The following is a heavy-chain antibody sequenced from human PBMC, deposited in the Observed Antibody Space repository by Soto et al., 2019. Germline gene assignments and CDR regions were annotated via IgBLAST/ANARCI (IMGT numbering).Heavy chain of an antibody. D-gene: IGHD6-13*01. J-gene: IGHJ4*02. V-gene: IGHV3-23*01. CDR3: AKDTSSSSWYF. Sequence: GGSLRLSCAGSGFTFSSYAMSWVRQAPGKGLEGVSSISDSGSHTYYADSVKGRLTISRDNSKTAVSLQMNSLRVEQTALYYCAKDTSSSSWYFWGQGTLVNVSS. CDR2: ISDSGSHT. CDR1: GFTFSSYA.